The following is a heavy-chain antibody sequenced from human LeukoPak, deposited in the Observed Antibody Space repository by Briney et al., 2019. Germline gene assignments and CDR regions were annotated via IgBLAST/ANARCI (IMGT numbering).Heavy chain of an antibody. J-gene: IGHJ4*02. Sequence: GGSLRLSCAASGFTISSYEMNWVRQAPGKGLEWVSYISSSGSTIYYADSVKGRFTISRDNAKNSLYLQMNSLRAEDTAVYYCARGYCSSTSCFGFFWYWGQGTLVAVSS. CDR1: GFTISSYE. CDR3: ARGYCSSTSCFGFFWY. D-gene: IGHD2-2*01. V-gene: IGHV3-48*03. CDR2: ISSSGSTI.